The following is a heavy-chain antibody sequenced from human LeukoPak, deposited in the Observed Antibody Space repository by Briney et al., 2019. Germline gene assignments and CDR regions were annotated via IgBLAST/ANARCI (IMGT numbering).Heavy chain of an antibody. CDR2: FDPEDGET. V-gene: IGHV1-24*01. J-gene: IGHJ4*02. D-gene: IGHD3-3*01. CDR3: ASVTRGITIFGVVSLLFDY. Sequence: ASVKVSCKVSGYTLTELSMHWVRQAPGKGLEWMGGFDPEDGETIYAQKFQGRVTMTEDTSTDTAYMELSSLRSEDTAVYYCASVTRGITIFGVVSLLFDYWGQGTLVTVSS. CDR1: GYTLTELS.